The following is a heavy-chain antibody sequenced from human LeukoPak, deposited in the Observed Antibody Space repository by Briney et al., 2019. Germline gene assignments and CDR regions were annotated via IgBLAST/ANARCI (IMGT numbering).Heavy chain of an antibody. D-gene: IGHD3-3*01. V-gene: IGHV3-7*01. CDR3: ARSPTYYDFWSGYKFIDY. J-gene: IGHJ4*02. CDR2: IKHDGSEQ. Sequence: PGGSLRLSCAVSGFTFGTYWMTWVRQAPGRGLEWVVNIKHDGSEQYYVDSVKGRFTISRDNPKNSLYLQLNSLRAEDTAIYYCARSPTYYDFWSGYKFIDYWSQGTLVTVSS. CDR1: GFTFGTYW.